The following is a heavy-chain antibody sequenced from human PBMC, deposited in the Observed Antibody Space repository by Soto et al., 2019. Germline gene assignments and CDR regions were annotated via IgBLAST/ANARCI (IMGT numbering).Heavy chain of an antibody. J-gene: IGHJ6*02. CDR2: INPSGGST. CDR3: GSGEFYDSASGGMDV. CDR1: GYTFTSYY. Sequence: ASVKVSCKASGYTFTSYYMHWVRQAPGQGLEWMGIINPSGGSTSYAQKFQGRVTMTRDTSTSTVYMELSSRRSEDTAVDYCGSGEFYDSASGGMDVWGQGTTVTVSS. D-gene: IGHD3-22*01. V-gene: IGHV1-46*01.